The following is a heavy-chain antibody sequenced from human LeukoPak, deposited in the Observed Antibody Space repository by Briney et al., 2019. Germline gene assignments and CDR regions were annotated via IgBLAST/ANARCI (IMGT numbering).Heavy chain of an antibody. Sequence: SETLSLTCAVSGSSISSSNWWSWVRQPPGKGLEWIGEFYHSGSTNYNPSLKSRVTISVDKSKNQFSLKLSSVTAADTAVYYCARRVVVVPAAPFDYWGQGTLVTVSS. CDR2: FYHSGST. CDR3: ARRVVVVPAAPFDY. CDR1: GSSISSSNW. D-gene: IGHD2-2*01. J-gene: IGHJ4*02. V-gene: IGHV4-4*02.